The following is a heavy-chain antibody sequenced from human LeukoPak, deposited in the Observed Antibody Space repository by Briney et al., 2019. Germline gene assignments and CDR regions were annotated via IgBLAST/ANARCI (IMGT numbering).Heavy chain of an antibody. CDR1: GFTFSNSG. Sequence: PGGSLRLSCAASGFTFSNSGMSWVRQAPGKGLERVSAISTSGSETHYADSVKGRFTIARDNSKNTMSLQMSSLRAEDTALYYCAKGSGNGYGSGPFDYWGQGTLVTVSS. J-gene: IGHJ4*02. V-gene: IGHV3-23*01. CDR3: AKGSGNGYGSGPFDY. D-gene: IGHD3-10*01. CDR2: ISTSGSET.